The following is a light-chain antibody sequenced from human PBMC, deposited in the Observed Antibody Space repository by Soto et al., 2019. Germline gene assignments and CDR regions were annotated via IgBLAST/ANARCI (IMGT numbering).Light chain of an antibody. Sequence: EIVLTQSPGTLSLSPGERATLSCRASQSVSSSYLAWYQQKPGQAPRLLIYQTSLRAAGIPARFSASGSGTDFTLTISRLEPGDFAVYYCQQYVTSPPGTFGQGTKVDI. J-gene: IGKJ1*01. CDR1: QSVSSSY. CDR2: QTS. V-gene: IGKV3-20*01. CDR3: QQYVTSPPGT.